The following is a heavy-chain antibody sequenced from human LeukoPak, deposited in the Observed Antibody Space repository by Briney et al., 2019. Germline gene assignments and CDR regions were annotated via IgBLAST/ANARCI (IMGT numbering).Heavy chain of an antibody. V-gene: IGHV1-69*05. CDR2: IIPIFGTA. CDR1: GGTFSSYA. D-gene: IGHD3-9*01. J-gene: IGHJ5*02. Sequence: ASVKVSRKASGGTFSSYAISWVRQAPGQGLEWMGGIIPIFGTANYAQKFQGRVTITTDESTSTAYMELSSLRSEDTAVYYCARGEYILTGYYDYWFDPWGQGTLVTVSS. CDR3: ARGEYILTGYYDYWFDP.